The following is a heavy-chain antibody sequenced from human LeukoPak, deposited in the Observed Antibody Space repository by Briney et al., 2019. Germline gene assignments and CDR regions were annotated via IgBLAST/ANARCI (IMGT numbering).Heavy chain of an antibody. Sequence: PSETLSLTCTVSGGSISSYYWSWIRQPPGKGLEWIGYIYYSGSTNYNPSLKSRVTIPVDTSKNQFSLKLSSVTAADTAVYYCARTWSGYTFDYWGQGTLVTVSS. CDR1: GGSISSYY. CDR3: ARTWSGYTFDY. D-gene: IGHD3-3*01. CDR2: IYYSGST. J-gene: IGHJ4*02. V-gene: IGHV4-59*01.